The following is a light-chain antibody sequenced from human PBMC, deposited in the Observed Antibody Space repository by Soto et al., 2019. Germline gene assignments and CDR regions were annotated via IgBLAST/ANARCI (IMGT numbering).Light chain of an antibody. CDR2: GAS. CDR1: HSVDSN. J-gene: IGKJ1*01. Sequence: EIVMTQSPGTLSVSTGQGATLSCRASHSVDSNLAWYQQKPGQAPRLLIYGASNRATGIPDRFSGSGSGTDFTLTISRLEPEDFAVYYCQQYGSSGTFGQGTKVDIK. V-gene: IGKV3-20*01. CDR3: QQYGSSGT.